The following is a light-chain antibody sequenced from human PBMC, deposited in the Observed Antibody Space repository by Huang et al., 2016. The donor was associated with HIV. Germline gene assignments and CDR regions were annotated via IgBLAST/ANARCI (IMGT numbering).Light chain of an antibody. CDR2: GAS. CDR3: QQYSNWPPA. Sequence: ETVMTQYPATLSVSPGERATLSCRASQSVSNNLAWYQQKPGQSPRVLIYGASTRATGIPARFSGSGSGTEFTLTISGLQSEDFVVYYCQQYSNWPPAFGGGTRVEIK. CDR1: QSVSNN. V-gene: IGKV3-15*01. J-gene: IGKJ4*01.